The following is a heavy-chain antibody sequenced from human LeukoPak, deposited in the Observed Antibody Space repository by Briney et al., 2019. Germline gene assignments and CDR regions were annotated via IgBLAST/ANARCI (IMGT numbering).Heavy chain of an antibody. CDR1: GFTFSSYS. Sequence: GGSLRLSCAASGFTFSSYSMNWVRQAPGKGLEWVSSISSSSSYIYYADSVKGRFTISRDNAKNSLYLQMNSLRAEDTAVYYCAMRRYDSSGYYYVDAFDIWGQGTMVTV. V-gene: IGHV3-21*01. J-gene: IGHJ3*02. D-gene: IGHD3-22*01. CDR2: ISSSSSYI. CDR3: AMRRYDSSGYYYVDAFDI.